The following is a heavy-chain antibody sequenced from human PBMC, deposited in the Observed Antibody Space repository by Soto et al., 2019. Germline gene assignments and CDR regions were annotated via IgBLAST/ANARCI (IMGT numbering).Heavy chain of an antibody. CDR1: GFTFSSYA. D-gene: IGHD3-10*02. V-gene: IGHV3-30-3*01. CDR3: ARMFGDGYNPQPSFLKGYFDY. CDR2: ISYDGSNK. J-gene: IGHJ4*02. Sequence: GGSLRLSCAASGFTFSSYAMHWVRQAPGKGLEWVAVISYDGSNKYYADSVKGRFTISRDNSKNTLYLQMNSLRAEDTAVYYCARMFGDGYNPQPSFLKGYFDYWGQGTLVTVSS.